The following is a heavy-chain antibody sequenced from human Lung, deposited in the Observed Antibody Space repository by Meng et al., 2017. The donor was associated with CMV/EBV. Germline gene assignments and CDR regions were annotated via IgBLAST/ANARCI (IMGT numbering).Heavy chain of an antibody. D-gene: IGHD2-2*02. Sequence: ASVKVSXKAPGYTFASYYMHWVRQAPGQGLEWMGIINRRGGSTSYAQKFQGRVTMTRDTSTSTVYMELSSLRSEDTAVYYCARLYCSSTSCYTAGYFQHWGQGTLVTVSS. CDR1: GYTFASYY. J-gene: IGHJ1*01. CDR3: ARLYCSSTSCYTAGYFQH. CDR2: INRRGGST. V-gene: IGHV1-46*01.